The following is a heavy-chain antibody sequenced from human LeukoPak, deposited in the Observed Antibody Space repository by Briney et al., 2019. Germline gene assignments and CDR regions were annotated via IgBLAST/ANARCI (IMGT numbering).Heavy chain of an antibody. CDR2: IYYSGST. V-gene: IGHV4-39*01. CDR3: ARATYYDYVWGTHHGFDY. J-gene: IGHJ4*02. Sequence: SETLSLTCTVSGGSISSSSYYWGWIRQPPGKGLEWIGSIYYSGSTYYNPSLKSRVTISVDTSKNQFSLTLSSVPAADTAVYYCARATYYDYVWGTHHGFDYWGQGTLVTVSS. D-gene: IGHD3-16*01. CDR1: GGSISSSSYY.